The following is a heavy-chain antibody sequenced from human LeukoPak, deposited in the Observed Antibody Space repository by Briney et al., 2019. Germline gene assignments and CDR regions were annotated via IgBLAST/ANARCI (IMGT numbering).Heavy chain of an antibody. CDR3: ARLYYDSSGYYQICYFDY. V-gene: IGHV4-39*01. Sequence: SETLSLTCTVSGGSISSSSYYWGWIRQPPGKGLEWIGSIYYSGSTYYNPSLKSRVTISVGTSKNQFSLNLSSVTAADTAVYYCARLYYDSSGYYQICYFDYWGQGTLVTVSS. D-gene: IGHD3-22*01. CDR2: IYYSGST. CDR1: GGSISSSSYY. J-gene: IGHJ4*02.